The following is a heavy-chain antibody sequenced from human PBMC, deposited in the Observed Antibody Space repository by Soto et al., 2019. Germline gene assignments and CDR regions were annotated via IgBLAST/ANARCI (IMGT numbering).Heavy chain of an antibody. CDR3: EAYCGGDCYSPGGYYYYGMGV. J-gene: IGHJ6*02. V-gene: IGHV1-24*01. D-gene: IGHD2-21*02. Sequence: GASVKVSCNVSGYTLTELSMHWGRQSPGKGLEWMGGFDPEDGETIYAQKFQGRVTMTEDTSTDTAYMELSSLRSEDTAVYYCEAYCGGDCYSPGGYYYYGMGVWGQGTTVTVSS. CDR2: FDPEDGET. CDR1: GYTLTELS.